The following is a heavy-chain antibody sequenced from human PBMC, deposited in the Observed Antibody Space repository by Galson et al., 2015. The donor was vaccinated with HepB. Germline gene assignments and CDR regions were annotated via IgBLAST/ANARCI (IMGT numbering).Heavy chain of an antibody. CDR3: ARDRSSSWYRPYYYYYYGMDV. CDR2: ISSSSSYI. CDR1: GFTFSSYS. J-gene: IGHJ6*02. V-gene: IGHV3-21*01. Sequence: SLRLSCAASGFTFSSYSMNWVRQAPGKGLEWVSSISSSSSYIYYADSVKGRFTISRDNAKNSLYLQMNGLRAEDTAVYYCARDRSSSWYRPYYYYYYGMDVWGQGTTVTVSS. D-gene: IGHD6-13*01.